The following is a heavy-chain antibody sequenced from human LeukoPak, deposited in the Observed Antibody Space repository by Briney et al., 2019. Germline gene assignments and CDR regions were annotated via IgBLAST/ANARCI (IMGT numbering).Heavy chain of an antibody. J-gene: IGHJ5*02. D-gene: IGHD3-10*01. Sequence: ASVKVSCKASGYTFTSYGISWVRQAPGQGLEWIGLINPTGTGTLYAQKFQGRVTMTRDMSTSTDYMELSSLRSEDTAVYYCARDNSVGDIAWWFDPWGQGTLVTVSS. CDR3: ARDNSVGDIAWWFDP. CDR2: INPTGTGT. V-gene: IGHV1-46*01. CDR1: GYTFTSYG.